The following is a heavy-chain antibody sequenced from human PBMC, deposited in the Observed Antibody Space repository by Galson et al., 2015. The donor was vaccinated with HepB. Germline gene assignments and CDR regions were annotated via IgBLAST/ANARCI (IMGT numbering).Heavy chain of an antibody. Sequence: SLRLSCAASGFTFSSHAMSWVRQAPGKGLEWVSGITGSGDTTYYAGSVEGRFTISRDNSKNTLYMQINSLTAEDTAVYYCAKRISITFFGPGKNYMDVWGKGTPVTVSS. J-gene: IGHJ6*03. CDR3: AKRISITFFGPGKNYMDV. CDR2: ITGSGDTT. CDR1: GFTFSSHA. V-gene: IGHV3-23*01. D-gene: IGHD3-3*01.